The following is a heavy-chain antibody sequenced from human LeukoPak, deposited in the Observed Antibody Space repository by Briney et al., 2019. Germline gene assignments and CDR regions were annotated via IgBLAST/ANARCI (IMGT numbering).Heavy chain of an antibody. D-gene: IGHD3-22*01. Sequence: GGSLRLSCAASGFNFDDYGMTWVRQAPGRGLEWVSGVNWSGSSTSYADSVKGRFTISRDSATNSLYLQMNSLRAEDTALYYCARAHNYDGRDYYYAFSDYWGQGTLVTVSS. CDR2: VNWSGSST. V-gene: IGHV3-20*04. CDR3: ARAHNYDGRDYYYAFSDY. CDR1: GFNFDDYG. J-gene: IGHJ4*02.